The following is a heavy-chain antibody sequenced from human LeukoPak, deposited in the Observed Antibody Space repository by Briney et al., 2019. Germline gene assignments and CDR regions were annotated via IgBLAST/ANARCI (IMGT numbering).Heavy chain of an antibody. Sequence: ASAKVSCKASGYTFSSYTLSWLRQAPGQGLEWMGWINTSTGTPTYAQGFTGRFVFSLDSSVSTAYLQISSLKAEDIAVYYCVRQYSGYESLYFDSWGQGTLVTVSS. CDR2: INTSTGTP. D-gene: IGHD5-12*01. CDR3: VRQYSGYESLYFDS. J-gene: IGHJ4*02. CDR1: GYTFSSYT. V-gene: IGHV7-4-1*02.